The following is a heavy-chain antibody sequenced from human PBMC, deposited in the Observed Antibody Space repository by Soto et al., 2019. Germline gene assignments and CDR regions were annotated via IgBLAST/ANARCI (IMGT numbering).Heavy chain of an antibody. V-gene: IGHV4-59*01. Sequence: PSETLSLTCTVSGGSISSNYWTWIRQPPGKGLEWIGYINYSGSTNYNPSLKSRITISVDTSKNQFSLKLSSVTAADTAVYYCARGGRYFDWLSGHFWFAPWGQGTLVTVSS. J-gene: IGHJ5*02. CDR2: INYSGST. CDR1: GGSISSNY. D-gene: IGHD3-9*01. CDR3: ARGGRYFDWLSGHFWFAP.